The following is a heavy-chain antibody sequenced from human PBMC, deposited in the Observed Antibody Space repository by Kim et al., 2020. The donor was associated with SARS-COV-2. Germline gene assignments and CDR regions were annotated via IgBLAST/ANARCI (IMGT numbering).Heavy chain of an antibody. V-gene: IGHV4-4*09. CDR3: ANQGTDHSDLVPPYYYYMDV. CDR2: TYDTVNI. J-gene: IGHJ6*03. D-gene: IGHD4-17*01. Sequence: SETLSLTCSVSGASMNDLYWSWIRQPPGKGLEWIGYTYDTVNINYNTSPTGRDTMPLATSDNESSLKLSSVTAADTAVYYCANQGTDHSDLVPPYYYYMDVWGKGITVTVSS. CDR1: GASMNDLY.